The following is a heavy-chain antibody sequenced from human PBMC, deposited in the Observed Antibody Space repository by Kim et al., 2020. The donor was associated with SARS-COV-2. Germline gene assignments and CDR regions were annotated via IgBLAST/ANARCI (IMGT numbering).Heavy chain of an antibody. CDR2: ISAYNGNT. J-gene: IGHJ4*02. D-gene: IGHD2-2*01. CDR1: GYTFTSYG. V-gene: IGHV1-18*04. CDR3: ARDRYCSSTSCSPLYDY. Sequence: ASVKVSCKASGYTFTSYGISWVRQAPGQGLEWMGWISAYNGNTNYAQKLQGRVTMTTDTSTSTAYMELRSLRSDDTAVYYCARDRYCSSTSCSPLYDYWGQGTLVTVSS.